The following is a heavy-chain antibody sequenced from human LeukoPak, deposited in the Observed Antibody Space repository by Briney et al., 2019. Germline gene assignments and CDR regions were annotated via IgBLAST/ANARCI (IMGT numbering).Heavy chain of an antibody. J-gene: IGHJ5*02. D-gene: IGHD3-22*01. V-gene: IGHV1-18*01. Sequence: ASVKVSCKASGYTFSNYGISWVRQAPGQGLEWVGWIRGDNGNTNYAQKLQGRVTMTTDTSTSTAYMELNSLRSEDTAVYYCARGVHVRKYDSNQNCFDPWGQGTLVTVSS. CDR3: ARGVHVRKYDSNQNCFDP. CDR2: IRGDNGNT. CDR1: GYTFSNYG.